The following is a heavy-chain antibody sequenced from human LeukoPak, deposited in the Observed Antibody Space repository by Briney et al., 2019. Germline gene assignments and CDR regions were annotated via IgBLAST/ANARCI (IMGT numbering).Heavy chain of an antibody. CDR2: IYSGGST. CDR1: EFSVGSNY. V-gene: IGHV3-66*01. D-gene: IGHD2-15*01. J-gene: IGHJ4*02. Sequence: GGSLRLSCAASEFSVGSNYMTWVRQAPGKGLEWVSLIYSGGSTYYADSVKGRFTISRDNSKNTMYLQMNSLRAEDTAVYYCAKDIIGWSFDYWGQGTLVTVSS. CDR3: AKDIIGWSFDY.